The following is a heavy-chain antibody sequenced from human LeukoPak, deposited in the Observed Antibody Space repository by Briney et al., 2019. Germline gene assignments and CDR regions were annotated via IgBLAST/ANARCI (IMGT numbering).Heavy chain of an antibody. CDR1: GFTFSSYE. J-gene: IGHJ4*02. CDR2: ISGSGSPI. CDR3: AREAYGAWTSD. Sequence: GGSLRLSCVASGFTFSSYEMNWVRQAPGKGLEWVAYISGSGSPIYYADSVRGRFTISRDNAKNSLYLQMNSLRAEDTAVYYCAREAYGAWTSDWGQGTLVTVSS. D-gene: IGHD3/OR15-3a*01. V-gene: IGHV3-48*03.